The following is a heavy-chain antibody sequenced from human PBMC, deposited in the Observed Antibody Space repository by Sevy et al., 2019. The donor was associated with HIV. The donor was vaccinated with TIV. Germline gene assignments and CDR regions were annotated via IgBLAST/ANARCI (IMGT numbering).Heavy chain of an antibody. CDR2: ISGTSRTT. CDR3: ARVPLYDDPWYCDP. Sequence: GGSLRLSCGASGFSFDTYSMNWVRQAPGKGLEWISYISGTSRTTYYADSVKGRFTSSRDIANNSLFLHLNSLRAVDTAVYYCARVPLYDDPWYCDPWGQGTLVTVSS. D-gene: IGHD2-15*01. CDR1: GFSFDTYS. J-gene: IGHJ5*01. V-gene: IGHV3-48*01.